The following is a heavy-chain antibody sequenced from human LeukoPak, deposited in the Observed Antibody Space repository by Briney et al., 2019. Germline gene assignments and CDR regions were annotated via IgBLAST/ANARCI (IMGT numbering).Heavy chain of an antibody. D-gene: IGHD6-19*01. J-gene: IGHJ3*02. CDR2: ISAYNGNT. Sequence: ASVQVSCKASGYTFTSYGISWVRQAPGQGLEWMGWISAYNGNTNYAQKLQGRVTMTTDTSTSTAYMELRSLRSDDTAVYYCARDLAVAGTGDAFDIWGQGTMVTVSS. V-gene: IGHV1-18*04. CDR1: GYTFTSYG. CDR3: ARDLAVAGTGDAFDI.